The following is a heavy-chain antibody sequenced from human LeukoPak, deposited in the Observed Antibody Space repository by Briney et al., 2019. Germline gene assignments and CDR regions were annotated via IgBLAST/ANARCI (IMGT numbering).Heavy chain of an antibody. D-gene: IGHD6-13*01. Sequence: GGSLRLSCAASGFTFSSYSMNWVREAPGKGLEWVSSISSSSSDIYYADSVKGRFTISRDNAKNTLYLQMNSLRAEDTAVYYCASTAAATDPPGFWGQGTLVTVSS. CDR2: ISSSSSDI. CDR1: GFTFSSYS. CDR3: ASTAAATDPPGF. V-gene: IGHV3-21*01. J-gene: IGHJ4*02.